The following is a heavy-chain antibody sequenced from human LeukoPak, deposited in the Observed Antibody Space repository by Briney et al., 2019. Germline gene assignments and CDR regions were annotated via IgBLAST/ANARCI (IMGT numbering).Heavy chain of an antibody. CDR3: TAFESGGFY. D-gene: IGHD2-15*01. J-gene: IGHJ4*02. Sequence: GGSLRLPCAASGFTFSNAWMSWVRQAPGKGLEWVGRIKSKTYGGTTDYAAPVKGRFIISRDDSKNTLYVQMNSLKSEDTAVYYCTAFESGGFYWGQGTLVTVSS. CDR1: GFTFSNAW. CDR2: IKSKTYGGTT. V-gene: IGHV3-15*01.